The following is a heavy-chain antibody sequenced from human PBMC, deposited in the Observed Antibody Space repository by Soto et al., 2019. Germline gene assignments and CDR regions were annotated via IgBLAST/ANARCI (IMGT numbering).Heavy chain of an antibody. CDR2: ISAYNGNT. CDR1: GYTFTSYG. D-gene: IGHD3-3*01. J-gene: IGHJ4*02. Sequence: ASVKVSCKASGYTFTSYGISWVRQAPGQGLEWMGWISAYNGNTNYAQKLQGRVTMTTDTSTSTAYMELRSLRSDDTAVYYCARDYRITIFGVVIRLDYWRQGTLVTVSS. CDR3: ARDYRITIFGVVIRLDY. V-gene: IGHV1-18*01.